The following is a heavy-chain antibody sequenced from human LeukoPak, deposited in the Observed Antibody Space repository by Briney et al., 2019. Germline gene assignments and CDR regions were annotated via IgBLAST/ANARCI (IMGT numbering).Heavy chain of an antibody. CDR1: GYTFTSYG. V-gene: IGHV1-18*01. J-gene: IGHJ4*02. CDR2: ISAYNGNT. Sequence: ASVKVPCKASGYTFTSYGISWVRQAPGQGLEWMGWISAYNGNTDYAQKFQGRVTMTRNTSISTAYMELSSLRSEDTAVYYCARGFKVWWELPQYYFDYWGQGTLVTVSS. D-gene: IGHD1-26*01. CDR3: ARGFKVWWELPQYYFDY.